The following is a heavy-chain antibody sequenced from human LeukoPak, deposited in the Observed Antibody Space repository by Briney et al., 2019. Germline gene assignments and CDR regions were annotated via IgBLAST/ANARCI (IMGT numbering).Heavy chain of an antibody. D-gene: IGHD2-15*01. Sequence: GGSLRLSCAASGFTFSDYYMSWIRQAPGKGLECVSYISSSGNTTYHADSVKGRFTISRDNSKNTLYLQMNSLRPEDTAVYYCAKVRFCSGATCYPDDYWGQGTLVTVSS. CDR1: GFTFSDYY. CDR2: ISSSGNTT. V-gene: IGHV3-11*04. CDR3: AKVRFCSGATCYPDDY. J-gene: IGHJ4*02.